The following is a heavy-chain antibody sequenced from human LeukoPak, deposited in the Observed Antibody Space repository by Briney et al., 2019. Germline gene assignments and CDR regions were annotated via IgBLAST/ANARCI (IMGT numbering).Heavy chain of an antibody. CDR2: IHYIGST. CDR1: AGSISIYY. D-gene: IGHD3-10*01. V-gene: IGHV4-59*01. Sequence: PETLSPTCTLAAGSISIYYWGWIRHPPGEWLGWIGSIHYIGSTNYNPPLKSRVTISVDPFKNQFSLKLSSVTAADTAVYYCARAPPVLLWFGELPNYFDYWGQGTLVTVSS. J-gene: IGHJ4*02. CDR3: ARAPPVLLWFGELPNYFDY.